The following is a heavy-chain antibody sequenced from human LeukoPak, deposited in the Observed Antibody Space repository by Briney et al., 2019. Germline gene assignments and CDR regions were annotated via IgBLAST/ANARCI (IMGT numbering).Heavy chain of an antibody. V-gene: IGHV3-30-3*01. CDR2: ISYDGSNK. Sequence: GRSLRLSCAASGFTFDDYAMHWVRQAPGKGLEWVAVISYDGSNKYYADSVKGRFTISRDNSKNTLYLQMNSLRAEDTAVYYCARDRYYDSSGYIDYWGQGTLVTVSS. D-gene: IGHD3-22*01. CDR1: GFTFDDYA. J-gene: IGHJ4*02. CDR3: ARDRYYDSSGYIDY.